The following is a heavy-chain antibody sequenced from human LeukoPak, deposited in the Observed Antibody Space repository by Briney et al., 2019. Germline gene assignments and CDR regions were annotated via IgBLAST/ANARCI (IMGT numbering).Heavy chain of an antibody. D-gene: IGHD6-13*01. CDR3: ARTPPRYSSTWSLGYFDY. CDR1: GASISSDY. J-gene: IGHJ4*02. V-gene: IGHV4-59*01. Sequence: SETLSLTCSVYGASISSDYWSWIRQPPGKGLEWIGCIYYTGSTSHNPSLKSRVTISVDTSKNQFSPQLNSVTAADTAVYYCARTPPRYSSTWSLGYFDYWGQGTLVTVSS. CDR2: IYYTGST.